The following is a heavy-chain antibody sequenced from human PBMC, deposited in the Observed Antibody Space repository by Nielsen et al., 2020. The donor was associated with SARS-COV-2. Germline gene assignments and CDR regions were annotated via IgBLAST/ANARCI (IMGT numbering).Heavy chain of an antibody. CDR2: ISSSSSTI. J-gene: IGHJ4*02. Sequence: GESLKISCAASGFTFSSYSMNWVRQAPGKGLEWVSYISSSSSTIYYADSVKGRFTISRDNAKNTLYLQMNSLRAEDTAVYYCAREGSDYWGQGTLVTVSS. CDR1: GFTFSSYS. CDR3: AREGSDY. V-gene: IGHV3-48*04.